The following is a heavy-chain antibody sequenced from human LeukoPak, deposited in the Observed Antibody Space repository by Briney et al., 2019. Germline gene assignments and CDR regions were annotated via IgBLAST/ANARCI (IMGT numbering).Heavy chain of an antibody. J-gene: IGHJ5*02. V-gene: IGHV4-61*01. Sequence: PSETLSLTCTVSGGSVSSGSYYWSWIRQPPGKGLEWIGYIYYSGSTNYNPSLKSRVTISVDTFKNQFSLKLSSVTAADTAVYYCARERAQWFGELSNWFDPWGQGTLVTVSS. CDR2: IYYSGST. CDR1: GGSVSSGSYY. CDR3: ARERAQWFGELSNWFDP. D-gene: IGHD3-10*01.